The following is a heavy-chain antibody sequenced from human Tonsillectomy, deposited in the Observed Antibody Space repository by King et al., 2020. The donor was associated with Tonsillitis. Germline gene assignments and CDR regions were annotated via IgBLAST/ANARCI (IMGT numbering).Heavy chain of an antibody. J-gene: IGHJ1*01. CDR1: GYTFTSYY. D-gene: IGHD3-9*01. V-gene: IGHV1-46*01. Sequence: QLVQSGAEVKKPGASVKVSCKASGYTFTSYYMHWVRQAPGQGLEWMGIINPSGGSTSYAQKFQGRVTMTRDTSTSTVYMELSSLRSGDTAVYYCARVGKYCDILTGYCPPEYFQHWGQGTLVTVSS. CDR2: INPSGGST. CDR3: ARVGKYCDILTGYCPPEYFQH.